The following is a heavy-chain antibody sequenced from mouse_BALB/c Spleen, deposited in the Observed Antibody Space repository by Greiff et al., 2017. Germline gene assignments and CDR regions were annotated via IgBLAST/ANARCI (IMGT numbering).Heavy chain of an antibody. CDR1: GFTFSSFG. D-gene: IGHD2-14*01. V-gene: IGHV5-17*02. CDR2: ISSGSSTI. CDR3: ARHRYNAMDY. J-gene: IGHJ4*01. Sequence: EVQLVESGGGLVQPGGSRKLSCAASGFTFSSFGMHWVRQAPEKGLEWVAYISSGSSTIYYADTVKGRFTISRDNPKNTLFLQMTSLRSEDTAMYYCARHRYNAMDYWGQGTSVTVSS.